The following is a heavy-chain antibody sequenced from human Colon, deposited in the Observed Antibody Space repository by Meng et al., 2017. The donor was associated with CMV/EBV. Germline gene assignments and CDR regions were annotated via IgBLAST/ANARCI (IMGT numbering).Heavy chain of an antibody. D-gene: IGHD1-26*01. V-gene: IGHV3-21*01. CDR1: GFTFSSYS. CDR3: ARASGGSYLFDY. J-gene: IGHJ4*02. CDR2: ISSSSSYI. Sequence: GESLKISCAASGFTFSSYSMNWVRQAPGKGLEWVSSISSSSSYIYYADSVKGRFTISRDNAKNSLYLQMNSLRAEDTAVYYCARASGGSYLFDYWGQGTLVTVSS.